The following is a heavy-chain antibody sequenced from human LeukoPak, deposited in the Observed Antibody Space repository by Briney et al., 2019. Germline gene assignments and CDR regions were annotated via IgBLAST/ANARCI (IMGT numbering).Heavy chain of an antibody. CDR2: IYTSGST. J-gene: IGHJ4*02. CDR3: ARGDAIAVAGNFDY. Sequence: SETLSLTCTVSGGSISSYYWSWIRQPAGKGLEWIGRIYTSGSTNYNPSLKSRVTMSVDTSKNQFSLKLSSVTAAGTAVYYCARGDAIAVAGNFDYWGQGTLVTVSS. V-gene: IGHV4-4*07. D-gene: IGHD6-19*01. CDR1: GGSISSYY.